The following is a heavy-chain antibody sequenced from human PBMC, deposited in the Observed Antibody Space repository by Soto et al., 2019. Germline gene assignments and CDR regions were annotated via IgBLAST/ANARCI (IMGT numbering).Heavy chain of an antibody. CDR3: ARSPDSSGYYPRWYYYGMDV. D-gene: IGHD3-22*01. CDR1: GGSISSSNW. Sequence: LRETLSPTCAVSGGSISSSNWWSWVRQPPGKGLEWIGEIYHSGSTNYNPSLKSRVTISVDKSKNQFSLKLSSVTAADTAVYYCARSPDSSGYYPRWYYYGMDVWGQGTTVTVSS. CDR2: IYHSGST. J-gene: IGHJ6*02. V-gene: IGHV4-4*02.